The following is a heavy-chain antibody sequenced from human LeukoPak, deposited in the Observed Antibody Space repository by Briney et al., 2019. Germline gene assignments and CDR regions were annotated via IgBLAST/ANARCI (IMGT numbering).Heavy chain of an antibody. CDR1: GYTFTGHY. CDR2: INPNSGGT. Sequence: GASVKVSCKASGYTFTGHYMHWVRQAPGQGLEWMGWINPNSGGTNYAQKFQGRVTMTRDTSISTAYMELSRLRSDDTAVYYCARFGEAGVGYYYYMDVWGKGTTVTVSS. J-gene: IGHJ6*03. V-gene: IGHV1-2*02. CDR3: ARFGEAGVGYYYYMDV. D-gene: IGHD2-21*01.